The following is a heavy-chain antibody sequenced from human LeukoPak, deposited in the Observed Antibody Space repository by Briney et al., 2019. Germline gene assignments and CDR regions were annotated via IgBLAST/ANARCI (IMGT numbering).Heavy chain of an antibody. J-gene: IGHJ5*02. Sequence: PSETLSLTCTVSGASISSSNYYWGWIRQPPGKGLEWIGSVYYSGRTHYNPSLKSRVIISIDTSNNQFSLTLSSVTAADTAVYYCARHLPYYYDNNGYSWFDPWGQGTLVTVSS. V-gene: IGHV4-39*01. CDR1: GASISSSNYY. CDR3: ARHLPYYYDNNGYSWFDP. CDR2: VYYSGRT. D-gene: IGHD3-22*01.